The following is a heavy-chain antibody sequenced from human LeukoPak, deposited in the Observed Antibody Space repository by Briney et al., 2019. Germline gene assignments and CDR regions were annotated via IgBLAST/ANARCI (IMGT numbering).Heavy chain of an antibody. Sequence: SETLSLTCTVSGGSFEHYYLSWIRQPPGKGLEWIGYVYYSGSTDYNPSLKSRLTISVDTSKNQFSLKLSSVTAADTAIYYCASHRRSHGAEYWGQGTLVTVSS. CDR3: ASHRRSHGAEY. CDR2: VYYSGST. J-gene: IGHJ4*02. V-gene: IGHV4-59*01. CDR1: GGSFEHYY. D-gene: IGHD5-18*01.